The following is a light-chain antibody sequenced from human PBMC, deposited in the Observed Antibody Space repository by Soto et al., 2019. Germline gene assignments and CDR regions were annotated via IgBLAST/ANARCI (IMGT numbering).Light chain of an antibody. CDR3: QSYDSSLSGWV. CDR2: GNS. CDR1: SSNIGAGYD. J-gene: IGLJ3*02. V-gene: IGLV1-40*01. Sequence: QSVLTQPPSVSGAPGQRVTISCNGSSSNIGAGYDVHWYQQLPGTAPNLLIYGNSNRPSGVPDRFAGSKSGTSASLAITGLQAEDEADYYCQSYDSSLSGWVFGGGTKLTVL.